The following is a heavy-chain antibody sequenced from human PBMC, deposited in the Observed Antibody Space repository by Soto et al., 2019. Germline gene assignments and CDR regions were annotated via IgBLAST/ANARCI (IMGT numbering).Heavy chain of an antibody. D-gene: IGHD4-17*01. J-gene: IGHJ6*03. V-gene: IGHV1-2*04. CDR2: INPNSGGT. CDR1: GYTFTGYY. Sequence: ASVKVSCKASGYTFTGYYMHWVRQAPGQGLEWMGWINPNSGGTNYAQKFQGWVTMTRDTSISTAYMELSRLRSDDTAVYYCARGRYGDYVFYMDVWGKGTTVTVSS. CDR3: ARGRYGDYVFYMDV.